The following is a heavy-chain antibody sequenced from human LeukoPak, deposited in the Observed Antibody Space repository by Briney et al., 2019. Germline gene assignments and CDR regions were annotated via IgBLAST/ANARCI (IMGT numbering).Heavy chain of an antibody. Sequence: PSETLSLTCAVSGGSISSSNWWSWVRQPPGKGLEWIGEIYHSGSTNYNPSLKSRVTISVDKSKNQFSLKLSSVTAADTAVYYCARRGYSSPGAFDIWGQGTMVAVSS. V-gene: IGHV4-4*02. J-gene: IGHJ3*02. CDR3: ARRGYSSPGAFDI. CDR2: IYHSGST. CDR1: GGSISSSNW. D-gene: IGHD5-18*01.